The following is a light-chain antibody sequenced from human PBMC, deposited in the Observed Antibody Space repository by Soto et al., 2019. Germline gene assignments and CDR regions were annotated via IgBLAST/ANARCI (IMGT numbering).Light chain of an antibody. V-gene: IGKV3D-15*01. J-gene: IGKJ4*01. CDR2: GAS. CDR1: QSVNIN. Sequence: EIVMTQSPVTLSASPGERVTLSCRASQSVNINLAWYQQRHGQAPRVLIYGASNRASGIPDKFSGRGSGTDFTLTLSSLEPDDFARYFGQQYKDWPPLTFGGGTRVEIK. CDR3: QQYKDWPPLT.